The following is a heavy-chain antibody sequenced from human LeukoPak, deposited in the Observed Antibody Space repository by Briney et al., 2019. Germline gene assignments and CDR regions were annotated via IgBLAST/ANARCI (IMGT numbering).Heavy chain of an antibody. CDR2: IYTSGST. J-gene: IGHJ4*02. CDR3: AREYYDFWSGSLRFDY. D-gene: IGHD3-3*01. V-gene: IGHV4-61*02. Sequence: PSETLSLTCTVSGGSISSGTYYWSWIRQPVGKGPEWIGRIYTSGSTNYNSSLKSRVTISVDTSKNQFSLKLSSVTAADTAVYYCAREYYDFWSGSLRFDYWGQGTLVTVSS. CDR1: GGSISSGTYY.